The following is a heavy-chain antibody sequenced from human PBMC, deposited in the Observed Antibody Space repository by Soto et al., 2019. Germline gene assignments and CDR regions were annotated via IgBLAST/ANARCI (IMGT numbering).Heavy chain of an antibody. CDR2: IYHGGTT. CDR1: CFPISSGSC. CDR3: ARVHVMVVAGSTFDY. J-gene: IGHJ4*01. Sequence: PSVTLSPTCIASCFPISSGSCSPWCQPPSWQVPVLIASIYHGGTTFYNPSLKSRITISVDTSNNQFSLKLTSVTAADTAVYYCARVHVMVVAGSTFDYWGHGTLVTVSS. V-gene: IGHV4-38-2*02. D-gene: IGHD6-19*01.